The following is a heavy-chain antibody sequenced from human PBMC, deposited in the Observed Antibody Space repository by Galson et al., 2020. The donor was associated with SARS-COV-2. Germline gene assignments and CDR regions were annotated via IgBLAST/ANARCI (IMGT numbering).Heavy chain of an antibody. CDR2: INYSGST. V-gene: IGHV4-59*01. J-gene: IGHJ4*02. CDR1: GGSISSYY. CDR3: AKVGYYDSSGYYYGYFDY. D-gene: IGHD3-22*01. Sequence: SETLSLTCTVSGGSISSYYWSWIRQPPGKRLEWIGYINYSGSTKYNPSLRSRVTISVDTSMNQFSLKLNSVTAADTAVYYCAKVGYYDSSGYYYGYFDYWGQGTLVTVSS.